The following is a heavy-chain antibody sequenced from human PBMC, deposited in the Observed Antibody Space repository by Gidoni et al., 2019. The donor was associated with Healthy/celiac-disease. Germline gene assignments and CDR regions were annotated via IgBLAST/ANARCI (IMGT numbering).Heavy chain of an antibody. CDR3: ANPWGVAVARSGY. CDR2: ISGSGGST. CDR1: GFPFRSYA. Sequence: EVQLLESGGGLVHPGGSLRSACAASGFPFRSYAMSWVRQAPGEGLEWVAAISGSGGSTYYADSVKVRFTISRDNSKNTRYLQMNSLRAEDTAVYYCANPWGVAVARSGYWGQGTLVTVSS. D-gene: IGHD6-19*01. V-gene: IGHV3-23*01. J-gene: IGHJ4*02.